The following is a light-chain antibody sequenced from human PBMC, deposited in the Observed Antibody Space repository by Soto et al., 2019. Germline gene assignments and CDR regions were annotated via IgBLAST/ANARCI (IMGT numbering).Light chain of an antibody. J-gene: IGKJ2*01. CDR2: DAS. Sequence: EIVLTQSPATLSLSPGERATLSCRASQSVSSYLAWYQQKPGQAPRLLIYDASSRATGIPARFSGSGSGTDFTLTISSLEPEDFAVYYCQQRSNFYTFRQGTKLEIK. V-gene: IGKV3-11*01. CDR1: QSVSSY. CDR3: QQRSNFYT.